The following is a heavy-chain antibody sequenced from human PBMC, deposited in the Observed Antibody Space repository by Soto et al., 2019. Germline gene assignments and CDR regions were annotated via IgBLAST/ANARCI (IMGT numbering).Heavy chain of an antibody. CDR3: ARDAQYSSRWHPIDF. CDR2: IHTYNGHT. D-gene: IGHD6-13*01. Sequence: QVQLVQSGAEVKKPGASVKGYCKASGYTFTDYGISWVRQAPGQGLEWMGWIHTYNGHTNYAQKVQGRVTMTTDTSTSTAYMELRSLRPDDTAVYYCARDAQYSSRWHPIDFWGQGTLVTVSS. J-gene: IGHJ4*02. CDR1: GYTFTDYG. V-gene: IGHV1-18*01.